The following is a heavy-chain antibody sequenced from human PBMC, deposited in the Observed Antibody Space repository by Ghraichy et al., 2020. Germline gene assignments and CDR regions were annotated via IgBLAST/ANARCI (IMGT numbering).Heavy chain of an antibody. Sequence: SETLSLTCAVYGGSFSGYYWSWIRQPPGKGLEWIGEINHSGSTNYNPSLKSRVTISVDTSKNQFSLKLCSVTAADTAVYYCARGSLSLNYYDSSGYRYCFDYWGQGTLVTVSS. J-gene: IGHJ4*02. CDR3: ARGSLSLNYYDSSGYRYCFDY. D-gene: IGHD3-22*01. CDR2: INHSGST. V-gene: IGHV4-34*01. CDR1: GGSFSGYY.